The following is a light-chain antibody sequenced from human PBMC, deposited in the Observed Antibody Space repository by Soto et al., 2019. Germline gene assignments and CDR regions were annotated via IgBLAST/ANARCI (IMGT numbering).Light chain of an antibody. CDR1: SSDVGGYNS. Sequence: QSALTQPASVSGSPGQSITISCTGTSSDVGGYNSVSWYQQHPGKAPKLMIYDVNKRPSGVPDRFSGSKSGNTASLTISGLQAEDEADYYCSSYAGSYIYVFATGTKVTAL. J-gene: IGLJ1*01. CDR3: SSYAGSYIYV. CDR2: DVN. V-gene: IGLV2-11*01.